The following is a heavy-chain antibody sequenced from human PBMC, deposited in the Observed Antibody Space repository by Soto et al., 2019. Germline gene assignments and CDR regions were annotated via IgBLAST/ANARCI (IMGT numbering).Heavy chain of an antibody. Sequence: ASVKVSCKASGYTFTSYDINWVRQATGQGLEWMGWMNPNSGSTGYAQKFQGRVTMTRNTSISTAYMELSSLRSEDTAVYYCARLGYCSSTSCYNYWFDPWGQGALVTV. CDR3: ARLGYCSSTSCYNYWFDP. J-gene: IGHJ5*02. D-gene: IGHD2-2*02. V-gene: IGHV1-8*01. CDR2: MNPNSGST. CDR1: GYTFTSYD.